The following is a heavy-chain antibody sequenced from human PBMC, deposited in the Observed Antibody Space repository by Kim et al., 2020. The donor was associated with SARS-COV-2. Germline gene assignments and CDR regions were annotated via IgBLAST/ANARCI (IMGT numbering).Heavy chain of an antibody. D-gene: IGHD5-18*01. Sequence: ASVKVSCKASGYTFTSYAMNWVRQAPGQGLEWMGWINTNTGNPTYAQGFTGRFVFSLDTSVSTAYLQISSLKAEDTAVYYCARGVRLWFSYEHSMGDYWGQGTLVTVSS. J-gene: IGHJ4*02. V-gene: IGHV7-4-1*02. CDR3: ARGVRLWFSYEHSMGDY. CDR2: INTNTGNP. CDR1: GYTFTSYA.